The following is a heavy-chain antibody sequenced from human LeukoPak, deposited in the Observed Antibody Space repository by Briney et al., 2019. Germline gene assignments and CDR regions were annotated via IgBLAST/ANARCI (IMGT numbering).Heavy chain of an antibody. CDR1: GFTFSDYY. J-gene: IGHJ5*02. CDR3: ARGDHYDILTGYSHNWFDP. Sequence: GGSLRLSWAASGFTFSDYYMSWIRQAPGKGLEWVSYISSSGSTIYYADSVKGRFTISRDNAKNSLYLQMNSMGAEATAVYYCARGDHYDILTGYSHNWFDPWGQGTLVTVSS. D-gene: IGHD3-9*01. V-gene: IGHV3-11*01. CDR2: ISSSGSTI.